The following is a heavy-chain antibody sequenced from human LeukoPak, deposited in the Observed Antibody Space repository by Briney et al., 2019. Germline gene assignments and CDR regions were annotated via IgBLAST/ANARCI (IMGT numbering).Heavy chain of an antibody. CDR3: ARSGDYGDYGGSTDAFDF. J-gene: IGHJ3*01. CDR2: ISSSSTYI. V-gene: IGHV3-21*01. Sequence: PGGSLRLSCAASGFSFSTYSMNWVRRAPGMGLEWASSISSSSTYIYYADSMKGRFTVSRDNAKNSLYLQMHSLRAEDTAVYYCARSGDYGDYGGSTDAFDFWGLGTMVTVSS. D-gene: IGHD4-17*01. CDR1: GFSFSTYS.